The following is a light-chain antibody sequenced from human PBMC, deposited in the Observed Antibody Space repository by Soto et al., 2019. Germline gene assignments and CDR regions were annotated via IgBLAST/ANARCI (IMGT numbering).Light chain of an antibody. CDR1: QGVSSSY. CDR3: LHYRTS. J-gene: IGKJ4*01. Sequence: EIVLTQSPGTLSLSPGERATLSCRASQGVSSSYLAWYQQKPGQPPRLLIYGASSRATVIPDRFSGSGSGTYFTLTITRLDREAFAVYYCLHYRTSFGGGAKVEIK. V-gene: IGKV3-20*01. CDR2: GAS.